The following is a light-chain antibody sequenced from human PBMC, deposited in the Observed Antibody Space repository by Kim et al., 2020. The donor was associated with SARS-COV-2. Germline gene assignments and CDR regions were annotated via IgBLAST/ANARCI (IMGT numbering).Light chain of an antibody. Sequence: DIQMTQSPSSLSASLGDRVTITCRASQDISTWVVWFQQKPGKAPQCLIYAAATLQSGVPSRCSGSGSGTHFTLTISRLQPEDFATYYGLQYNDYPLTFGHGTRLELK. V-gene: IGKV1D-16*01. CDR1: QDISTW. CDR3: LQYNDYPLT. J-gene: IGKJ5*01. CDR2: AAA.